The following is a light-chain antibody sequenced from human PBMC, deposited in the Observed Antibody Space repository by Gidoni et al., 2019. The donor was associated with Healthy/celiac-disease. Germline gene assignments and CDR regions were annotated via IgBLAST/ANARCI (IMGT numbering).Light chain of an antibody. J-gene: IGKJ2*01. CDR3: QQDYNLPNT. CDR2: GAS. Sequence: EIVMTQSPATLSLSPGERATLSCRASQSVSSSYLSWYQQKPGQAPRLLIYGASTWATGIPARFSGSGSGTDFTLTISSLQPEDFAVYYCQQDYNLPNTFGQGTKLEIK. CDR1: QSVSSSY. V-gene: IGKV3D-7*01.